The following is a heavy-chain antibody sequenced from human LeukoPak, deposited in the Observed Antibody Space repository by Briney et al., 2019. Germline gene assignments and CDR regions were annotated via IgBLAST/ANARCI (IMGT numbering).Heavy chain of an antibody. CDR3: AKKVKAAAGTFWRGYYFDC. CDR2: IRYDGSNK. V-gene: IGHV3-30*02. J-gene: IGHJ4*02. Sequence: GGSLRLSCAASGFTFSSYGMHWVHQAPGKGLEWVAFIRYDGSNKYYADSVKGRFTISRDNSKNTLYLQMNSLRAEDTAVYYCAKKVKAAAGTFWRGYYFDCWGQGTLVTVSS. D-gene: IGHD6-13*01. CDR1: GFTFSSYG.